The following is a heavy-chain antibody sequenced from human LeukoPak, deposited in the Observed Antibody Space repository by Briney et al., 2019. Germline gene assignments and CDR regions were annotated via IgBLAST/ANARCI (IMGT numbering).Heavy chain of an antibody. D-gene: IGHD6-19*01. V-gene: IGHV4-39*01. J-gene: IGHJ4*02. CDR1: GGSISSLTYY. CDR2: IYYSGTT. CDR3: AGYSSGWSSGGGY. Sequence: SETLSLTCTFSGGSISSLTYYWGWIPQPRGKGLEWIASIYYSGTTYYSPSLQSRVTISVNRSNNQFSLRLTSVTAADTAVYFCAGYSSGWSSGGGYWGQGTLVTVSS.